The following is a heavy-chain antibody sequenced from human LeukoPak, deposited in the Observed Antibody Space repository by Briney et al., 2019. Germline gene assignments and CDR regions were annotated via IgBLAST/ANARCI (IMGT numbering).Heavy chain of an antibody. Sequence: ASVKVSCKASGYTFTSYGISWVRQAPGQGLEWMGWISAYNGNTNYAQKLQGRVTMTTDTSTSTAYMELRSLRSEDTAVYYCARDFGNDFWSGYSQYNWFDPWGQGTLVTVSS. CDR1: GYTFTSYG. CDR3: ARDFGNDFWSGYSQYNWFDP. V-gene: IGHV1-18*01. J-gene: IGHJ5*02. CDR2: ISAYNGNT. D-gene: IGHD3-3*01.